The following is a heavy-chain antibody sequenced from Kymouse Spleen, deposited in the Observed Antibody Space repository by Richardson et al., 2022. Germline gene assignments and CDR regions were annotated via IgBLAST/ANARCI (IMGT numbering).Heavy chain of an antibody. CDR3: AREEIAVAGTSFDY. D-gene: IGHD6-19*01. J-gene: IGHJ4*02. Sequence: EVQLVESGGGLIQPGGSLRLSCAASGFTVSSNYMSWVRQAPGKGLEWVSVIYSGGSTYYADSVKGRFTISRDNSKNTLYLQMNSLRAEDTAVYYCAREEIAVAGTSFDYWGQGTLVTVSS. CDR2: IYSGGST. V-gene: IGHV3-53*01. CDR1: GFTVSSNY.